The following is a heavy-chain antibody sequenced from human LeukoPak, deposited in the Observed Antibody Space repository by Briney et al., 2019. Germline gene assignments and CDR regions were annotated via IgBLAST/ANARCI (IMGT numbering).Heavy chain of an antibody. CDR1: GYTLTELS. D-gene: IGHD3-10*01. Sequence: ASVKVSCKVSGYTLTELSMHWVRQAPGKGLEWMGGFDPEDGETIYAQKFQGRVTITADESTSTAYMELSSLRSEDTAVYYCAREGGSGSYVDYWGQGTLVTVSS. J-gene: IGHJ4*02. CDR2: FDPEDGET. CDR3: AREGGSGSYVDY. V-gene: IGHV1-24*01.